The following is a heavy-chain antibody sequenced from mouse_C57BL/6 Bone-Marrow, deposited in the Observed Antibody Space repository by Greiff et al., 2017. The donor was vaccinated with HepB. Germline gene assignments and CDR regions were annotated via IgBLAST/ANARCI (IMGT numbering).Heavy chain of an antibody. J-gene: IGHJ3*01. CDR3: TTHYYGSSSWFAY. CDR1: GFNIKDDY. D-gene: IGHD1-1*01. V-gene: IGHV14-4*01. CDR2: IDPENGDT. Sequence: VQLQQSGAELVRPGASVKLSCTASGFNIKDDYMHWVKQRPEQGLEWIGWIDPENGDTEYASKFHGKATITADTSSNTAYLQLSSLTSEDTAVYYCTTHYYGSSSWFAYWGQGTLVTVSA.